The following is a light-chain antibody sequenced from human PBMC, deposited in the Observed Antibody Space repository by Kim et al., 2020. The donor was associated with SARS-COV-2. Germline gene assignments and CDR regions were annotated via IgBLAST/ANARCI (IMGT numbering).Light chain of an antibody. CDR2: GKN. V-gene: IGLV3-19*01. CDR3: NSRERHDHVV. CDR1: SLRSYY. Sequence: SSELTQDTAVSVALGQTVRITCQGDSLRSYYATWYQQKPRQATIVVIYGKNNRPSGIPVRFSGLSSGNTASLTITGTQAGDEDDYYCNSRERHDHVVFGG. J-gene: IGLJ2*01.